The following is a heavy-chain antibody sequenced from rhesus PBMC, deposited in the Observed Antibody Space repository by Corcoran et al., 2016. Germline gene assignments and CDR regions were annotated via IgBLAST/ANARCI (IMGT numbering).Heavy chain of an antibody. CDR2: IYGSGGRT. CDR3: ARWTYYYSGSDYYVYYFDY. V-gene: IGHV4-160*01. J-gene: IGHJ4*01. CDR1: GGSVSSNY. D-gene: IGHD3-16*01. Sequence: QVQLQESGPGLVKSSETLSLTCAVSGGSVSSNYWSWIRQAPGKGLEWIGRIYGSGGRTTYNPSPKRRVTISIDTSKNQVSLKLSSVTAADTAVYYCARWTYYYSGSDYYVYYFDYWGQGVLVTVSS.